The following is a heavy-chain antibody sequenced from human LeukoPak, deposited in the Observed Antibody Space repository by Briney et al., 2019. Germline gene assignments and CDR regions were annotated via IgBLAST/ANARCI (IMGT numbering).Heavy chain of an antibody. Sequence: SETLSLTCAVYSGSFSGYYWSWIRQPPGKGLEWIGEINHSGSTNYNPSLKSRVTISVDTSKNQFSLKLSSVTAADTAVYYCARAIGVVIISYFDYWGQGTLVTVSS. CDR3: ARAIGVVIISYFDY. CDR1: SGSFSGYY. D-gene: IGHD3-3*01. J-gene: IGHJ4*02. CDR2: INHSGST. V-gene: IGHV4-34*01.